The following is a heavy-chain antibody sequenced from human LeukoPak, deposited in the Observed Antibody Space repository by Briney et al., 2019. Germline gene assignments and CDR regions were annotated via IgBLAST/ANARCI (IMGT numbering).Heavy chain of an antibody. CDR3: AGGTGFIIKD. Sequence: GGSLRLSCAASGFTFSSYAMSWVRQAPGKGLEWVSAISGSGSSTYYADSVKGRFTISRDNAKNSLYLQMNNLRVEDTAMYYCAGGTGFIIKDWGQGTLVTVSS. CDR1: GFTFSSYA. D-gene: IGHD3-9*01. CDR2: ISGSGSST. V-gene: IGHV3-23*01. J-gene: IGHJ4*02.